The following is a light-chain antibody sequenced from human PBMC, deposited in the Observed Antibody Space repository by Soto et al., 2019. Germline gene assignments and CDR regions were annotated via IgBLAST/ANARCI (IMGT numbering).Light chain of an antibody. CDR3: QSYDSSLSVVV. V-gene: IGLV1-40*01. CDR1: SSNIGAGYD. J-gene: IGLJ2*01. Sequence: QSVLTQPPSVSGGPGQRVTISCTGSSSNIGAGYDVHWYQQLPGTAPKLLIYGNSNRPSGVPDRFSGSKSGTSASLAITGLQAEDEADYYCQSYDSSLSVVVFGGGTKVTVL. CDR2: GNS.